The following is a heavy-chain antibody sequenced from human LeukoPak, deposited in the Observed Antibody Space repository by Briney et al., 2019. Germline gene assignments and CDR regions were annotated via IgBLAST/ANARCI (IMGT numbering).Heavy chain of an antibody. J-gene: IGHJ5*02. V-gene: IGHV1-2*02. Sequence: ASVKVSFKASGHTFTAYYMHWVRQAPGQGLEWMGWINPNSGATNYVQKFQGRVTLTRDTSISTAYMELTRLTSDDTAVYYCARGLWDDYDQTRFLNWFDPWGQGTLVTVSS. CDR3: ARGLWDDYDQTRFLNWFDP. CDR1: GHTFTAYY. D-gene: IGHD4-17*01. CDR2: INPNSGAT.